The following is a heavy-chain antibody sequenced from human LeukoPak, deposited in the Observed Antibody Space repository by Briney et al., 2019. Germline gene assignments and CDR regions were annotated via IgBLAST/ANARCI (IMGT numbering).Heavy chain of an antibody. Sequence: SVKVSCKASGGTFSSYAISWVRQASGQGFEWMGGIIPIFGTANYAQKFQGRVTITTDESTSTAYMELSSLRSEDTAVYYCAREFYYYDSSGYRDAFDIWGQGTMVTVSS. CDR1: GGTFSSYA. CDR3: AREFYYYDSSGYRDAFDI. J-gene: IGHJ3*02. D-gene: IGHD3-22*01. CDR2: IIPIFGTA. V-gene: IGHV1-69*05.